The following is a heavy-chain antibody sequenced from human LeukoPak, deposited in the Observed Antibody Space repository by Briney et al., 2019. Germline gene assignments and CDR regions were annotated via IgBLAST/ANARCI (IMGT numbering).Heavy chain of an antibody. Sequence: ASVKVSCKASGYTFTGYYMHWVRQAPGQGLEWMGWINPNSGGTNYAQKFQGRVTMTRDTSISTAYMELSRLRSDDTAVYYCARDPKRGWNRIDYWAQGTLVTVSS. CDR2: INPNSGGT. J-gene: IGHJ4*02. CDR1: GYTFTGYY. V-gene: IGHV1-2*02. D-gene: IGHD6-19*01. CDR3: ARDPKRGWNRIDY.